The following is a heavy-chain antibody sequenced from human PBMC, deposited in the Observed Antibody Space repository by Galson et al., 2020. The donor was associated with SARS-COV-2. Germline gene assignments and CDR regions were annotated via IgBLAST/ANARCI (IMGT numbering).Heavy chain of an antibody. CDR2: FDPEDGET. J-gene: IGHJ5*02. CDR1: GYTLTELS. V-gene: IGHV1-24*01. D-gene: IGHD7-27*01. Sequence: ASVKVSCKVSGYTLTELSMHWVRQAPGKGLEWMGGFDPEDGETIYAQKFQGRVTMTEDTSTDTAYMELSSLRSEDAAVYYCATGSPWGRDNWFDPWGQGTLVTVSS. CDR3: ATGSPWGRDNWFDP.